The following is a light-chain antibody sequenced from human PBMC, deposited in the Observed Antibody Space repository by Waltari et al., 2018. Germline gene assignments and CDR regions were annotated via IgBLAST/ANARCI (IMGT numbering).Light chain of an antibody. V-gene: IGKV1-5*03. J-gene: IGKJ2*01. CDR3: QQYHDYSA. Sequence: DTQMTQSPSTLSASVGDRVTITCRASPSILTWLDWIQQKPGKAPRLLIYKAFNLESGVPGRFSGSASGTEFNLTISSLQPDDSATYYCQQYHDYSAFGQGTKLEIK. CDR2: KAF. CDR1: PSILTW.